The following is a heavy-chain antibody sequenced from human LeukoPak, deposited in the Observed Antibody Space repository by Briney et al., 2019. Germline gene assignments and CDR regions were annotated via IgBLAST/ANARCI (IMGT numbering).Heavy chain of an antibody. D-gene: IGHD6-13*01. CDR1: GFTFSSYS. CDR3: AKDRSSSWYYFDY. V-gene: IGHV3-48*01. Sequence: GGSLRLSCAASGFTFSSYSMNWVRQAPREGQGWVSYISSSSSTIYYADSVKGRFTISRDNAKNSLYLQMNSLRAEDTAVYYCAKDRSSSWYYFDYWGQGTLVTVSS. J-gene: IGHJ4*02. CDR2: ISSSSSTI.